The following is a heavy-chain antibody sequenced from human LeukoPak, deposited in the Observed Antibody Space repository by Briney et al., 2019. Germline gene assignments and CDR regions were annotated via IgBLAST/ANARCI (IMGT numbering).Heavy chain of an antibody. CDR1: GFTFSSYS. CDR3: ARDLDYDILTGYRPAADYMDV. D-gene: IGHD3-9*01. Sequence: GGSLRLSCAASGFTFSSYSMNWVRQAPGMGLEWVSSISSSSSYIYYADSVKGRFTISRDNAKNSLYLQMNSLRAEDTAVYYCARDLDYDILTGYRPAADYMDVWGKGTTVTVSS. CDR2: ISSSSSYI. V-gene: IGHV3-21*01. J-gene: IGHJ6*03.